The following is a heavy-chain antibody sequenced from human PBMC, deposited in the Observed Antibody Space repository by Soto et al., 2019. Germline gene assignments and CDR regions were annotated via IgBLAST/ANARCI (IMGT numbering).Heavy chain of an antibody. CDR3: ARGDSTDCSNGVCSFFYNHDMDV. V-gene: IGHV1-2*04. CDR1: GYSFTDYH. D-gene: IGHD2-8*01. Sequence: GASVKVSCKASGYSFTDYHIHWVRQAPGQGLEWLGRINPQSGGTSTAQKFQGWVTMTTDTSISTASMELTRLTSDDTAIYYCARGDSTDCSNGVCSFFYNHDMDVWG. CDR2: INPQSGGT. J-gene: IGHJ6*02.